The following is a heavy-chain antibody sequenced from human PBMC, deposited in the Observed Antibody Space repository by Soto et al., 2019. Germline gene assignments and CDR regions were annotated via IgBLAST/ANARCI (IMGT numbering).Heavy chain of an antibody. CDR2: ISGSGGST. Sequence: GGSLRLACAASGFTFSSYAMSWVRQAPGKGLEWVSAISGSGGSTYYADSVKGRFTISRDNSKNTLYLQMNSLRAEDTAVYYCAKVPQYASDFDYWGQGTLVTVSS. CDR1: GFTFSSYA. J-gene: IGHJ4*02. V-gene: IGHV3-23*01. CDR3: AKVPQYASDFDY.